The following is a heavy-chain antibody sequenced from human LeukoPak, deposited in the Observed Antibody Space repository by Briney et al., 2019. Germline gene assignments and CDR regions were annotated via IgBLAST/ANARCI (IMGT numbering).Heavy chain of an antibody. V-gene: IGHV3-21*01. Sequence: GGSLRLSCAASGFTFSSYSMNWVRQAPGKGLEWVSSISGSGIYTYYADSVKGRFTISRDNAKKSLYLQMNSLRAEDTAVYYCASASYCSSTSCHLDFDYGGQGTLVTVSS. CDR1: GFTFSSYS. CDR3: ASASYCSSTSCHLDFDY. J-gene: IGHJ4*02. CDR2: ISGSGIYT. D-gene: IGHD2-2*01.